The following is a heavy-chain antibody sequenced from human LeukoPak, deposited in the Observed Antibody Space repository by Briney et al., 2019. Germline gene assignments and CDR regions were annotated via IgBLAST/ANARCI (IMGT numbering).Heavy chain of an antibody. V-gene: IGHV3-21*01. D-gene: IGHD6-13*01. J-gene: IGHJ3*02. CDR2: ISSSSSYI. CDR3: ARGMGYGIAAPYI. Sequence: GGSLRLSCAASGFTFSSYSMNWVRQAPGKGLEWVSSISSSSSYIYYADSVKGRFTISRDNAKNSLYLQMNSLRAEDTAVYYCARGMGYGIAAPYIWGQGTMVTVSS. CDR1: GFTFSSYS.